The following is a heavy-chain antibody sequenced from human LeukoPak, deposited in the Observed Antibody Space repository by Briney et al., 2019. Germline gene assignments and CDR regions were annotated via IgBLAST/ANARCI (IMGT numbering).Heavy chain of an antibody. CDR3: ASSHDYGDPYYYYYYMDV. CDR2: IYTSGST. J-gene: IGHJ6*03. V-gene: IGHV4-4*07. D-gene: IGHD4-17*01. CDR1: GGSISSYY. Sequence: PSETLSLTCTVSGGSISSYYWSWIRQPAGKGLEWIGRIYTSGSTNYNPSLKSRVTISVDTSKNQFSLKLSSVTAADTAVYYCASSHDYGDPYYYYYYMDVWGKGTTVTISS.